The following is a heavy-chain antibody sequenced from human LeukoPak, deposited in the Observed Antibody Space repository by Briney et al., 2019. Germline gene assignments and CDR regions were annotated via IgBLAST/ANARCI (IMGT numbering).Heavy chain of an antibody. CDR3: ARDRASSSLNHGHWFDP. CDR2: INPSGGST. J-gene: IGHJ5*02. V-gene: IGHV1-46*01. D-gene: IGHD6-13*01. CDR1: GYTFSSYG. Sequence: ASVKVSCKASGYTFSSYGMSWVRQAPGQGLEWMGIINPSGGSTSYAQKFQGRVTMTRDTSTSTVYIELSSLRSEDTAVYYCARDRASSSLNHGHWFDPWGQGTLVTVSS.